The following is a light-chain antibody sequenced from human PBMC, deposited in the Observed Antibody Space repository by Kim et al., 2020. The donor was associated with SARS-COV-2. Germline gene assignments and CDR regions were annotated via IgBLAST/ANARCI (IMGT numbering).Light chain of an antibody. CDR1: NIGSKN. Sequence: SVALGQAARITVWGENIGSKNVPGYQQKPGQAPVLVIYRDSNRPSGIPERFSGSNSGNTATLTISRAQAGDEADYYCQVWDSGTGVFGTGTKVTVL. CDR3: QVWDSGTGV. J-gene: IGLJ1*01. V-gene: IGLV3-9*01. CDR2: RDS.